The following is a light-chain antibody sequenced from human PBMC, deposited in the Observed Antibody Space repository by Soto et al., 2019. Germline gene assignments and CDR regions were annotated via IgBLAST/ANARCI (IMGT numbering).Light chain of an antibody. CDR3: QQLNSFPIP. CDR1: QVISSF. V-gene: IGKV1-9*01. CDR2: GAS. Sequence: IQLTQSPSSLSASVGDRVTISCRASQVISSFLAWYQQKPGKAPKLLIYGASTLQSGVPSRFSGSGSGTDFTLTISSLQPEDFATYYCQQLNSFPIPFGPGTKVDIK. J-gene: IGKJ3*01.